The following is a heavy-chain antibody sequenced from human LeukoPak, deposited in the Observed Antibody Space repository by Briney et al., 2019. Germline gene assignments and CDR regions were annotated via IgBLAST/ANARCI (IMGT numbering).Heavy chain of an antibody. J-gene: IGHJ5*02. D-gene: IGHD3-22*01. V-gene: IGHV4-4*02. CDR3: ARDLIETYYYDSSGYNWFDP. CDR2: LYYSGST. CDR1: GGSISSNNW. Sequence: SETLSLTCVVSGGSISSNNWWSWIRQPPGKGLEWIGSLYYSGSTYYNPSLKSRVTISVDTSKNQFSLKLSSVTAADTAVYYCARDLIETYYYDSSGYNWFDPWGQGTLVTVSS.